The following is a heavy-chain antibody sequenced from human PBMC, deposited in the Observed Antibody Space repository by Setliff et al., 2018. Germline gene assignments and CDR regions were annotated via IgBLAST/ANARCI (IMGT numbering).Heavy chain of an antibody. J-gene: IGHJ2*01. D-gene: IGHD2-15*01. CDR1: GGSLSGYY. CDR3: ARYGGGHFWFFGL. V-gene: IGHV4-34*01. CDR2: IDHSGRT. Sequence: PSETLSLTCAVYGGSLSGYYWTWIRQPPGKGLEWIGEIDHSGRTNYNPSLRSRVTISLDTSKQQFSLNLISGTAADTAVYYCARYGGGHFWFFGLWGRGTLVTVSS.